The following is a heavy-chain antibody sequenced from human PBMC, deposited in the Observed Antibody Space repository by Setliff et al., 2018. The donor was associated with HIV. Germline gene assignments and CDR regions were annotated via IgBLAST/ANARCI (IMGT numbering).Heavy chain of an antibody. V-gene: IGHV4-4*09. CDR3: ARSNLEPTSRLFDP. D-gene: IGHD1-1*01. CDR1: GGSMIRFY. J-gene: IGHJ5*02. Sequence: SETLSLTCTVSGGSMIRFYWTWIRQPPGKVLEWIGYIHNSGTTHYNPAFESRLIISLDMSNNRFSLNLASVTAADTAVYYCARSNLEPTSRLFDPWGPGTLVTVSS. CDR2: IHNSGTT.